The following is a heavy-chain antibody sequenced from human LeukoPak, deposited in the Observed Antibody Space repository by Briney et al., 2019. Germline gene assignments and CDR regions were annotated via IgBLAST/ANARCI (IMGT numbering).Heavy chain of an antibody. Sequence: GSLRLSCAASGFTFSSYAMSWIRQPPGKGLEWIGEINHSGSTNYNPSLKSRVTISVDTSKNQFSLKLSSVTAADTAVYYCASYSSSWPGGFDYWGQGTLVTVSS. V-gene: IGHV4-34*01. CDR3: ASYSSSWPGGFDY. J-gene: IGHJ4*02. D-gene: IGHD6-13*01. CDR1: GFTFSSYA. CDR2: INHSGST.